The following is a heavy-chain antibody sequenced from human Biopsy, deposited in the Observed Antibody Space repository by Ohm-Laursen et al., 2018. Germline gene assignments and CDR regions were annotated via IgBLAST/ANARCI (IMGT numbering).Heavy chain of an antibody. Sequence: LSLTCAASGFTFKDYAMNWIRQTPEKGLEWVSVVGGGGRLTDHTDFADSVRGRFTISRDNSKNKLYLDMINLRAEDTAIYYCARNVRGYNYGLLEYWGQGVMVTVAS. CDR1: GFTFKDYA. J-gene: IGHJ4*02. V-gene: IGHV3-23*01. CDR3: ARNVRGYNYGLLEY. D-gene: IGHD5-18*01. CDR2: VGGGGRLT.